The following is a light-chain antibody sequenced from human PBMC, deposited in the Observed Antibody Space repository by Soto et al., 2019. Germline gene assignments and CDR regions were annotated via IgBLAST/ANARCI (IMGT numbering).Light chain of an antibody. CDR2: GAS. CDR3: QQYGSSVKT. V-gene: IGKV3-20*01. CDR1: QSVSSNY. Sequence: EIVLTQSPGTLSLSPGERATLSCRASQSVSSNYLAWYQQKPGQAPRLLIFGASNRATDIPDRFSGSGSGTAFTLTISRLEPEDFAVYFCQQYGSSVKTFGQGTKVETK. J-gene: IGKJ1*01.